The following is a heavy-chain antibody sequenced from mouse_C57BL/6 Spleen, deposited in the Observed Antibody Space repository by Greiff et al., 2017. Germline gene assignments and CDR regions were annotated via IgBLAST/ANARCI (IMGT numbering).Heavy chain of an antibody. Sequence: QVKLNQPGAELVRPGSSVKLSCKASGHTFTCYWMHWVTQRPIPGLDWIGNIDPYDSETQYNLQLKDQAKLTADNSSSTAYMQLSSLTSEDSAVYYYARRIYYCGSSKDHFDYGGQGTTLTVSS. D-gene: IGHD1-1*01. CDR2: IDPYDSET. V-gene: IGHV1-52*01. J-gene: IGHJ2*01. CDR1: GHTFTCYW. CDR3: ARRIYYCGSSKDHFDY.